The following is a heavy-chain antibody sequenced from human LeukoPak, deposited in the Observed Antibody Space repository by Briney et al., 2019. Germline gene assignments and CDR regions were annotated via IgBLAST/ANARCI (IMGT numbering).Heavy chain of an antibody. Sequence: PGGSLRLSCAASGFTFSAYWMHWVRQAPGKGLVWVSRINTDASTTNYADFVKGRFTISRDNAKNTLSLQMNSLSVEDTAEYYCARGIRGSYGTDYWGQGTLVSVYS. CDR1: GFTFSAYW. CDR3: ARGIRGSYGTDY. D-gene: IGHD1-26*01. CDR2: INTDASTT. V-gene: IGHV3-74*01. J-gene: IGHJ4*02.